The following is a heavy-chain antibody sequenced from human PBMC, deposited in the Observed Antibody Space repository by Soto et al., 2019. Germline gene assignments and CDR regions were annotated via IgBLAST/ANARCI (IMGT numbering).Heavy chain of an antibody. CDR1: GFTFSSYA. Sequence: PGGSLRLSCAASGFTFSSYAMSWVRQAPGRGLEWVSIISGNGGSTYYAASVKGRFTISRDDTKNTLYLQMDSLTAEDTAVYYCAKGTEFSNSYTLDFDFWGQGA. V-gene: IGHV3-23*01. CDR3: AKGTEFSNSYTLDFDF. D-gene: IGHD6-6*01. CDR2: ISGNGGST. J-gene: IGHJ4*02.